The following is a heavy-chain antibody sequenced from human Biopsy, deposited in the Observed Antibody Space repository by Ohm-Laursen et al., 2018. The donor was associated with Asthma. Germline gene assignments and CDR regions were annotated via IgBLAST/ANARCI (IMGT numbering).Heavy chain of an antibody. D-gene: IGHD5-24*01. CDR1: GYTFRSYG. Sequence: SVKVSCKASGYTFRSYGVSWVRQAPGQGLEWMGWISPFTGDTHFGQKFQGRVTMTTDSSTDTAYMELRSLRSDDTAVYYCARHPYNFGGFDYWGQGSLVLVSS. J-gene: IGHJ4*02. V-gene: IGHV1-18*04. CDR3: ARHPYNFGGFDY. CDR2: ISPFTGDT.